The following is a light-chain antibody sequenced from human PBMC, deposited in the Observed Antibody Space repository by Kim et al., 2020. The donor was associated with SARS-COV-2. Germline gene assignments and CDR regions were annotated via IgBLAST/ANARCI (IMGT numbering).Light chain of an antibody. V-gene: IGKV3-15*01. CDR2: GAS. CDR3: QQYDSWPPDT. CDR1: QSVRSN. J-gene: IGKJ2*01. Sequence: VSPGERATLSCRASQSVRSNLAWYQQKPGQAPRLLIYGASTRATGIPGRFSGSGSGTEFTLTISSLQSEDFAVYYCQQYDSWPPDTFGQGTKLEI.